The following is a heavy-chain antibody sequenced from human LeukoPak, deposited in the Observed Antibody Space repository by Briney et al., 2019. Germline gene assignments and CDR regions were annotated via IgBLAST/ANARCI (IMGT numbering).Heavy chain of an antibody. CDR1: GFTFSSYA. CDR3: AKGSCSGGSCYHRNNWFDP. CDR2: ISGSGGST. V-gene: IGHV3-23*01. Sequence: GGSLRLSCAASGFTFSSYAMSWVRQAPGKGLEWVSAISGSGGSTYYADSVKGRFTISRDNSKDTLYLQMNSLRAEDTAVYYCAKGSCSGGSCYHRNNWFDPWGQGTLVTVSS. J-gene: IGHJ5*02. D-gene: IGHD2-15*01.